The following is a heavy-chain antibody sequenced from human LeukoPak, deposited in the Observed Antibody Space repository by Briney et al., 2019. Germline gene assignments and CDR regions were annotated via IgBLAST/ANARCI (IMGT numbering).Heavy chain of an antibody. Sequence: PSETLSFTCTVSGGSISSYYWSWIRQPPGKGLEWIGYIYYSGNSNYNPSLNSRVTISVDTSKNQFSLRLSSVTAADTAIYYCARDLGYCSTASCYAWFDPWGQGTLVTVSS. V-gene: IGHV4-59*01. D-gene: IGHD2-2*01. CDR1: GGSISSYY. CDR3: ARDLGYCSTASCYAWFDP. CDR2: IYYSGNS. J-gene: IGHJ5*02.